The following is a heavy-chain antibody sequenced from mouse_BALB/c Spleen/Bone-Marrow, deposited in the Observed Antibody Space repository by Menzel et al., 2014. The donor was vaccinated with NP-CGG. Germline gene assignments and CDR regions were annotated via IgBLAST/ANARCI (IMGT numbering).Heavy chain of an antibody. D-gene: IGHD1-2*01. CDR1: GFGFSSSD. CDR2: ISSGGGST. Sequence: GGGLVKPGGSLKLSCAASGFGFSSSDMSWVRQTPEKRLEWVAYISSGGGSTYYPDTVKGRFTISRDNAKKTLYLQMSSLKSEDTAMYYCATHYYGRFDYWGQGTTLTVSS. J-gene: IGHJ2*01. CDR3: ATHYYGRFDY. V-gene: IGHV5-12-1*01.